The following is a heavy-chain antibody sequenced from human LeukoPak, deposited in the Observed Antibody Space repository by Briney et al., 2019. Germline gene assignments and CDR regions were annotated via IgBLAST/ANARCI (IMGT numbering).Heavy chain of an antibody. CDR3: AKALLRGYCSGGSCHPFDY. CDR1: GFTFDDYA. D-gene: IGHD2-15*01. J-gene: IGHJ4*02. CDR2: ISGNSGSI. Sequence: GRSLRLSCAASGFTFDDYAMHWVRQAPGKGLEWVSGISGNSGSIGYADSVKGRFTISRDNAKNSLYLQMNSLRAEDMALYYCAKALLRGYCSGGSCHPFDYWGQGTLVTVSS. V-gene: IGHV3-9*03.